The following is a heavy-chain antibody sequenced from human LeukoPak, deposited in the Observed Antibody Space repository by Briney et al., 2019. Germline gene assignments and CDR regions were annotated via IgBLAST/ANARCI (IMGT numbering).Heavy chain of an antibody. J-gene: IGHJ5*02. CDR2: IIPICGTA. CDR3: ARGGLRFYCSGGSCYLNWFDP. V-gene: IGHV1-69*01. Sequence: ASVKVSCKASGGTFSSYAISWVRQAPGQGLEWMGGIIPICGTANYAQKFQGRVTITADESTSTAYMELSSLRSEDTAVYYCARGGLRFYCSGGSCYLNWFDPWGQGTLVTVSS. CDR1: GGTFSSYA. D-gene: IGHD2-15*01.